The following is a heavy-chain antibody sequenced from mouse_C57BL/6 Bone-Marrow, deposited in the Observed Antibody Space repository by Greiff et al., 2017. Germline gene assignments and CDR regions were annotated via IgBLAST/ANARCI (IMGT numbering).Heavy chain of an antibody. D-gene: IGHD1-1*02. CDR3: ARDVEGWWDY. CDR1: GFTFSDFY. J-gene: IGHJ4*01. CDR2: SRNKANDYTT. Sequence: EVNVVESGGGLVQSGRSLRLSCATSGFTFSDFYMEWVRQAPGKGLEWIAASRNKANDYTTEYSASVKGRFIVSRDTSQSILYLQMNALRAEDTAIYYCARDVEGWWDYWGQGTSVTVSS. V-gene: IGHV7-1*01.